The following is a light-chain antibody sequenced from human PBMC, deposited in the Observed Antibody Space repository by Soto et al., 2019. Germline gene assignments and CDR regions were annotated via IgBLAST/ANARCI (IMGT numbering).Light chain of an antibody. CDR1: QSVNTN. V-gene: IGKV3-15*01. CDR3: QQNKDWPGT. CDR2: DAS. J-gene: IGKJ1*01. Sequence: EIVVTQSPATLSVSPGERAALSCRASQSVNTNFAWYQQKPGQAPRLLIYDASSRATGIPVRFSGSGSGTEFTLTISSLQSEDFGVYYCQQNKDWPGTFGQGTKVDIK.